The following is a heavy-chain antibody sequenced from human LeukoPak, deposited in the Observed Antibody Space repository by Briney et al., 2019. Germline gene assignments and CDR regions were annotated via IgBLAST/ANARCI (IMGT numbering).Heavy chain of an antibody. J-gene: IGHJ4*02. CDR1: GCTFSSYA. CDR2: IIPIFGTT. Sequence: GASVKVSCKSSGCTFSSYAIRWVRQAPGQGLEWMGGIIPIFGTTNHAQKFQARVTITADKSTSTAYMELSSLRSEDTAVYYCARGFQNDYTYYFDYWGQGTLVTVSS. D-gene: IGHD4-11*01. CDR3: ARGFQNDYTYYFDY. V-gene: IGHV1-69*06.